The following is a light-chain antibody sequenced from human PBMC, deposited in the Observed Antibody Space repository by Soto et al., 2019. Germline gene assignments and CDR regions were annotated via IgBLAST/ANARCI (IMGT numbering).Light chain of an antibody. CDR3: QQRSNWPPVLT. J-gene: IGKJ4*01. CDR2: GAS. CDR1: QSVSSH. V-gene: IGKV3-11*01. Sequence: EIVLTQSPASLSLSPGERATLSCRASQSVSSHLAWFQQRPGQAPRLLIYGASNRATGIPARFGGSGSGTNFTFTISSLEPEDFAVYYCQQRSNWPPVLTFGGGTKVEIK.